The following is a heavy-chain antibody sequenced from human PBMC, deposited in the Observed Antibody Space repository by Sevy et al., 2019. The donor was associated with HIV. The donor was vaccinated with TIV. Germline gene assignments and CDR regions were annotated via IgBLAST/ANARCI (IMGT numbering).Heavy chain of an antibody. J-gene: IGHJ4*02. CDR1: GFRLSDEL. CDR2: IRSDSSVM. D-gene: IGHD3-16*01. V-gene: IGHV3-48*02. CDR3: VRDTQFGFDY. Sequence: GGSLRLSCVASGFRLSDELMNWVRQAPGKGLEWISNIRSDSSVMSYAYTVRGRFTVSRDNARNSLSLQLNSLRDEDTALYYCVRDTQFGFDYWGQGSLVTVSS.